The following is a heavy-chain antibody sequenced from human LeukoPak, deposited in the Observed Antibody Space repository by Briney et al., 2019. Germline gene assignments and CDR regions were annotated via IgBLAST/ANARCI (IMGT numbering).Heavy chain of an antibody. Sequence: ASVKVSCKASGGTFSSYAISWVRQAPGQGLEWMGGIIPIFGTANYAQKFQGRVTITTDESTTTAYMVLSSLRSEDPAVYYCATNYYDSSGYYANFDYWGQGTLVTVSS. CDR3: ATNYYDSSGYYANFDY. J-gene: IGHJ4*02. CDR1: GGTFSSYA. V-gene: IGHV1-69*05. CDR2: IIPIFGTA. D-gene: IGHD3-22*01.